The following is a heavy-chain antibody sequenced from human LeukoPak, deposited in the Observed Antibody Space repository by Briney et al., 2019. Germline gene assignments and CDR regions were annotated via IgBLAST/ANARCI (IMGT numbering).Heavy chain of an antibody. CDR2: IIPILGIA. CDR1: GGTFSSYA. CDR3: ARVSSSSPRIDY. V-gene: IGHV1-69*04. J-gene: IGHJ4*02. D-gene: IGHD6-6*01. Sequence: SVKVSCKASGGTFSSYAISWVRQAPGQGLEWMGRIIPILGIANYAQKFQGRVTITADKSTSTAYMELSSLRSEDTAVYYCARVSSSSPRIDYWGQGTLVTVSS.